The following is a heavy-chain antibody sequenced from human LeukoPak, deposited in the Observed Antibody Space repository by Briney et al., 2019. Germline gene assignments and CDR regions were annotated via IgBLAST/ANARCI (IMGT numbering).Heavy chain of an antibody. CDR1: GGSISSGGYY. Sequence: SETLSLTCTVSGGSISSGGYYWSWIRQHPGKGLEWIGYIYYSGSTYYNPSLKSRVTISVDRSKNQFSLKLSSVTAADTAVYYCARDYRKSNYMDVWGKGTTVTVSS. CDR3: ARDYRKSNYMDV. J-gene: IGHJ6*03. CDR2: IYYSGST. V-gene: IGHV4-31*03.